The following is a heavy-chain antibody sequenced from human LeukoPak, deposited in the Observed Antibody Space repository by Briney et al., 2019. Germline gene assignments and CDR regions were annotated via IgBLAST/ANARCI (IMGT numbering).Heavy chain of an antibody. J-gene: IGHJ4*02. CDR3: ARLPSNYDFWSGHQIDY. Sequence: SETLSLTCTVSGYSISSGYYWGWVRQPPGKGLEWIGSIYYSGSTYYNPSLKSRVTISVDTSKNQFSLKLSSVTAADTAVYYCARLPSNYDFWSGHQIDYWGQGTLVTVSS. D-gene: IGHD3-3*01. V-gene: IGHV4-38-2*02. CDR1: GYSISSGYY. CDR2: IYYSGST.